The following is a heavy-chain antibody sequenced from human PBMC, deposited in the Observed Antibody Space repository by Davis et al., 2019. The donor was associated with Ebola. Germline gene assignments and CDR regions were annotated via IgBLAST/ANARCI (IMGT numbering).Heavy chain of an antibody. CDR1: GFTFSSYA. CDR3: AKDYCTSTSCYNYMDV. Sequence: GESLKISCSASGFTFSSYAMHWVRQAPGKGLEYVSAISSNGGRTYYADSVKGRFTISRANSKNTLYLQMNSLRAEDTAVYYCAKDYCTSTSCYNYMDVWGKGTTVIVSS. CDR2: ISSNGGRT. D-gene: IGHD2-2*02. V-gene: IGHV3-64*04. J-gene: IGHJ6*03.